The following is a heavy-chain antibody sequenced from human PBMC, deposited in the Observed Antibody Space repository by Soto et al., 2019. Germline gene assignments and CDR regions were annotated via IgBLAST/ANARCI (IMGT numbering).Heavy chain of an antibody. CDR3: ARDLITMIVP. Sequence: SETLSLTCTVSGGSVSSGSYYWSWSRQPPGKGLEWIGYIYYSGSTNYNPSLKSRVTISVDTSKNQFSLKLSSVTAADTDVYYCARDLITMIVPWGQGTLVTVSS. J-gene: IGHJ4*02. D-gene: IGHD3-22*01. CDR1: GGSVSSGSYY. CDR2: IYYSGST. V-gene: IGHV4-61*01.